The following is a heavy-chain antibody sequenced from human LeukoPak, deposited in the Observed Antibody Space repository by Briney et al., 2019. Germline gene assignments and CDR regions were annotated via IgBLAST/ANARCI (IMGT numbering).Heavy chain of an antibody. CDR2: IYYSGST. Sequence: SQTLSLTCTVSGGSMSSGGYLWSWIRQHPGKGLEWIGYIYYSGSTNYNPSLKSRVTISVDTSKKQFSLRLSSVTAADTAVYYCARGGERPYPFSYFDYWGQGTLVTVSS. J-gene: IGHJ4*02. CDR3: ARGGERPYPFSYFDY. D-gene: IGHD1-1*01. V-gene: IGHV4-31*03. CDR1: GGSMSSGGYL.